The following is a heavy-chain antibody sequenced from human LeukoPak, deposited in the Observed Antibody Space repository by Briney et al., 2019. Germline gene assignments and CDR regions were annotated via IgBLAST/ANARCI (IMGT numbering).Heavy chain of an antibody. CDR1: GYSFADYG. CDR2: ISAYNGNT. D-gene: IGHD5-18*01. CDR3: ARQVDTTMALPDY. V-gene: IGHV1-18*04. J-gene: IGHJ4*02. Sequence: ASVKVSCKTSGYSFADYGISWVRQAPGQGLEWMGWISAYNGNTNYAQKLQGRVTMTTDTSTSTAYMELRSLRSDDTAMFYCARQVDTTMALPDYWDQGTLVTVSS.